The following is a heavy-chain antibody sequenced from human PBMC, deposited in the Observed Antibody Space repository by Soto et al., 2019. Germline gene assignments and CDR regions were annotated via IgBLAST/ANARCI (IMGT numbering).Heavy chain of an antibody. CDR2: ISSSSSYI. CDR1: GFTFSSYI. D-gene: IGHD5-12*01. V-gene: IGHV3-21*01. J-gene: IGHJ4*02. CDR3: AREKWLRPDY. Sequence: GGSLRLSCAASGFTFSSYIMNWVRQAPGKGLEWVSSISSSSSYIYYADSVKGRFTISRNNAKNSLYLQMNSLRAEDTAVYYCAREKWLRPDYWGQGTLVTVSS.